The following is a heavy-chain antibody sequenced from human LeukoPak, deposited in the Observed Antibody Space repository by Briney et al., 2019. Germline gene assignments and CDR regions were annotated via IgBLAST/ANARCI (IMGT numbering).Heavy chain of an antibody. CDR3: AKDSPYGGSFYYIDY. D-gene: IGHD2/OR15-2a*01. CDR1: GFTFSGYA. V-gene: IGHV3-23*01. Sequence: PGGSLRLSCAASGFTFSGYAMNWVRQAPGKGLEWVSTISGSGGNTYYADSVKGRFTISRDNFKNTLYLQMNSLRAEDTAVYYCAKDSPYGGSFYYIDYWGQGTLVTVSS. J-gene: IGHJ4*02. CDR2: ISGSGGNT.